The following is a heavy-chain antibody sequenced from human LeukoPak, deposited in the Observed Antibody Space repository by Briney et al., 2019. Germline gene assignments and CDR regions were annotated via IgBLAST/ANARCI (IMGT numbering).Heavy chain of an antibody. J-gene: IGHJ4*02. Sequence: GGSLRLSCAASGFTFSSYAMSWVRQAPGKGLEWVSGITGSGGSTYYADSVKGRFTISRDNSKNTLYLQMNSLSAEDTAVYYCAKEREARRSPFDYWGQGTLVTVSS. V-gene: IGHV3-23*01. CDR3: AKEREARRSPFDY. CDR2: ITGSGGST. CDR1: GFTFSSYA. D-gene: IGHD1-26*01.